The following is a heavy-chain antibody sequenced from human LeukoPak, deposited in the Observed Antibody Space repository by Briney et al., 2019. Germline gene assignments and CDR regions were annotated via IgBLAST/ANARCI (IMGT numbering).Heavy chain of an antibody. V-gene: IGHV1-2*06. CDR3: ARAETVTFWFDP. Sequence: GASVKVSCKASGYTFTGYYMHWVRQAPGQGLEWMGRINPNSGGTNYAQKFQGRVTMTRDTSISTAYMELSRLRSDDTAVYYCARAETVTFWFDPWGQGTLVTVSS. CDR2: INPNSGGT. D-gene: IGHD4-17*01. CDR1: GYTFTGYY. J-gene: IGHJ5*02.